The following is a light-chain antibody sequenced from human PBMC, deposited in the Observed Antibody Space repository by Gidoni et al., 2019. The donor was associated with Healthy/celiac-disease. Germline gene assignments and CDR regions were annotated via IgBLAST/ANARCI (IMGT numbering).Light chain of an antibody. Sequence: DIQMTHSPSSLSASLGDRVTITSQASQDISNYLNWYQQKPGKAPKLLIYDASNLETGVPSRFSGSGSGTDFTFTISSLQPEDIATYYCQQYDNHPLTFGGGTKVEIK. CDR3: QQYDNHPLT. CDR1: QDISNY. CDR2: DAS. V-gene: IGKV1-33*01. J-gene: IGKJ4*01.